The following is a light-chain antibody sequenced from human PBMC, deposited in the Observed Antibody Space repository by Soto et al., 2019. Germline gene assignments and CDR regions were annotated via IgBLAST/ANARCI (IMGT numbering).Light chain of an antibody. J-gene: IGKJ2*01. CDR1: QSISSY. CDR2: AAS. Sequence: DIQMTQSPSSLSASVGDRVTITCRASQSISSYLNWYQQKPGTAPKLLIYAASSLQSGVPSRFSGSGSGTDFTLTISSLQPEDFATYYCQQSYSTPPYTFGQGTKREIK. CDR3: QQSYSTPPYT. V-gene: IGKV1-39*01.